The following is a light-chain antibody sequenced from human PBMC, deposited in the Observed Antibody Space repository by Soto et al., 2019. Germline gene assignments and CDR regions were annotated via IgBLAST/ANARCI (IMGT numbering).Light chain of an antibody. J-gene: IGKJ1*01. CDR1: QSISSW. CDR3: QQYNSYWT. Sequence: DIQMTQSPSTLSASVGDRVTITCLASQSISSWLAWYQQKPGKAPKLLIYDASSLESGVPSRFSGSGSETEFTLTISSLQPDDFATYYCQQYNSYWTFGQGTKVDNK. V-gene: IGKV1-5*01. CDR2: DAS.